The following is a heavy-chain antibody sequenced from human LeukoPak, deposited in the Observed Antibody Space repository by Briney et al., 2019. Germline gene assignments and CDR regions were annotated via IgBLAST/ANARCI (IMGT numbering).Heavy chain of an antibody. Sequence: ASVKVSCKASGYTLTGYYMHWVRQAPGQGLEWMGWINPNSGGTNYAQKFQGRVTMTRDTSISTAYMELSRLRSDDTAVYYCASSRITMVRGVPLNWFDPWGQGTLVTVSS. V-gene: IGHV1-2*02. CDR1: GYTLTGYY. CDR2: INPNSGGT. CDR3: ASSRITMVRGVPLNWFDP. D-gene: IGHD3-10*01. J-gene: IGHJ5*02.